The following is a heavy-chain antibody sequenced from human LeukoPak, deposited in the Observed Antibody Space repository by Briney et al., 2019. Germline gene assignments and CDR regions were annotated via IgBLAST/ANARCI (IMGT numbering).Heavy chain of an antibody. CDR2: INHSGST. J-gene: IGHJ4*02. V-gene: IGHV4-34*01. Sequence: PSETLSLTCAVYGGSFSGYYWSWIRQPPGKGLEWIGEINHSGSTNYNPSLKSRVTISVDMSNNQFSLKLSSVTAADTAVYYCARHMVRGVTDYWGQGTLVTVSS. D-gene: IGHD3-10*01. CDR1: GGSFSGYY. CDR3: ARHMVRGVTDY.